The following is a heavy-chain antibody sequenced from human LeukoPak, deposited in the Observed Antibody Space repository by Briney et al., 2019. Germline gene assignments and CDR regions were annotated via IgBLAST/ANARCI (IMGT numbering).Heavy chain of an antibody. CDR2: IYYSGST. CDR3: ARDGYYYDSSGHDY. CDR1: GGSISSSSYY. J-gene: IGHJ4*02. Sequence: SETLSLTCTVSGGSISSSSYYWGWIRQPPGKGLEWIGSIYYSGSTYYNPSLKSRVTISVDTSKNQFSLKLSSVTAADTAVYYCARDGYYYDSSGHDYWGQGTLVTVSS. D-gene: IGHD3-22*01. V-gene: IGHV4-39*07.